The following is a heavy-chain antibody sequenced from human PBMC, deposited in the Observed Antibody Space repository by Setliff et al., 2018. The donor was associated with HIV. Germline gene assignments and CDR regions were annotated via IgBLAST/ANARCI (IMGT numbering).Heavy chain of an antibody. CDR1: GGSISSDAYY. CDR2: IYYSGST. Sequence: PSETLSLTCAVSGGSISSDAYYWSWIRQCPEKGLEWIGYIYYSGSTYYNPSLRSRITISVDSSKNQFSLKLSSVTAADTAVYYCARGSSTVYNYYMDVWGKGTTVTVSS. J-gene: IGHJ6*03. D-gene: IGHD1-26*01. CDR3: ARGSSTVYNYYMDV. V-gene: IGHV4-31*11.